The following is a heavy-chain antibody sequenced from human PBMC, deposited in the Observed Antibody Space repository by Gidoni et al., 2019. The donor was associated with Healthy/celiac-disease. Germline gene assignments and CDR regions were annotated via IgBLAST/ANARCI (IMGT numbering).Heavy chain of an antibody. J-gene: IGHJ4*02. V-gene: IGHV3-21*06. D-gene: IGHD3-3*01. CDR1: GFTFSSYS. Sequence: EVQLVESGGGLVKPGGSLRLSCAASGFTFSSYSMNWVRQAPGKGLEWVSSISSSSSYIYYADSVKGRFTISRDNAKNSLYLQMNSLRAEDTAVYYCAREDDFWSGYCPFDYWGQGTLVTVSS. CDR3: AREDDFWSGYCPFDY. CDR2: ISSSSSYI.